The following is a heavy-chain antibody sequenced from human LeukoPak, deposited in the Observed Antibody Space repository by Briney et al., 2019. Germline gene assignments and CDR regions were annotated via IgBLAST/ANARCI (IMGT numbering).Heavy chain of an antibody. D-gene: IGHD6-13*01. CDR1: GFTFSSYA. Sequence: GGSLRLSCAASGFTFSSYAMSWVRQAPGKGLEWVSAISGRGGSTYYADSVKGRFTISRDNSKNTLYLQMNSLRAEDTAVYYCAKQGAYSSSWVGYYYMDVWGKGTTVTVSS. CDR3: AKQGAYSSSWVGYYYMDV. J-gene: IGHJ6*03. CDR2: ISGRGGST. V-gene: IGHV3-23*01.